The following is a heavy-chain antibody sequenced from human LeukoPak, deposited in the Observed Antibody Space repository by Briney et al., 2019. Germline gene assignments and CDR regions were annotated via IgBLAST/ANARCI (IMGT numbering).Heavy chain of an antibody. CDR1: GFTFSTYS. V-gene: IGHV3-48*02. Sequence: GGSLRLSCAASGFTFSTYSMNWVRQVPGKGLEWVSHISSRSTGIYYAESVKGRFTISRDNAKNSLYVQMNSLKDEDTAVYYCARAKTLTTSDYWGRGTLVTVSS. D-gene: IGHD4-17*01. CDR3: ARAKTLTTSDY. J-gene: IGHJ4*02. CDR2: ISSRSTGI.